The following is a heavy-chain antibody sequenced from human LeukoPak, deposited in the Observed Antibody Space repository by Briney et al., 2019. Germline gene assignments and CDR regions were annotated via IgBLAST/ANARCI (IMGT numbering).Heavy chain of an antibody. Sequence: GGSLRLSCAASGFNFNNYGMHWVRQAPGKGLEWVAFIRYDGSYTSYADSVKGRFTISRDNSKNMLYLQMNSLRAEDTAVYYCASGCSSTSCYRKGAFDYWGQGTLVTVSS. CDR2: IRYDGSYT. CDR1: GFNFNNYG. V-gene: IGHV3-30*02. J-gene: IGHJ4*02. CDR3: ASGCSSTSCYRKGAFDY. D-gene: IGHD2-2*02.